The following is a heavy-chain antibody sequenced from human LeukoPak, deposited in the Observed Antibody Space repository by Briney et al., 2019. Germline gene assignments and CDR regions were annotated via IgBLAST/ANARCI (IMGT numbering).Heavy chain of an antibody. CDR1: GFTFSSYG. V-gene: IGHV3-30*18. Sequence: GGSLRLSCAASGFTFSSYGMHWVRQAPGKGLEWVAVISYDGSNKYYADSVKGRFTISRDNSKNTLYPQMNSLRAEDTAVYYCAKEILRYFDWLPPDYYGMDVWGKGTTVTVSS. CDR2: ISYDGSNK. D-gene: IGHD3-9*01. J-gene: IGHJ6*04. CDR3: AKEILRYFDWLPPDYYGMDV.